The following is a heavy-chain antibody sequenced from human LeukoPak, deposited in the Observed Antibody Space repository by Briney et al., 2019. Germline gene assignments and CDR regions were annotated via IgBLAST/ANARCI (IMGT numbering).Heavy chain of an antibody. CDR3: ARCGGDCYSSYFDY. V-gene: IGHV1-18*01. CDR2: ISAHNGNT. CDR1: GYTFTSYG. J-gene: IGHJ4*02. D-gene: IGHD2-21*02. Sequence: ASVKVSCKASGYTFTSYGISWVRQAPGQGLEWMGWISAHNGNTNYAQKLQGRVTMTTDTSTSTAYMELRSLRSEDTAVYYCARCGGDCYSSYFDYWGQGTLVTVSS.